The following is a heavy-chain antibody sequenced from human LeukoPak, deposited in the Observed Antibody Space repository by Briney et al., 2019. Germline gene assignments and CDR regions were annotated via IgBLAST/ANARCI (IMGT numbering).Heavy chain of an antibody. J-gene: IGHJ6*04. CDR3: AELGITMIGGV. CDR2: ISGSGGST. Sequence: PGGSLRLSCAASGFTFSSYAMSWGRQGAGKGREWVSAISGSGGSTYYADSVKGRFTISRDNSKNTLYLQMNSLRAEDTAVYYCAELGITMIGGVWGKGTTVTISS. CDR1: GFTFSSYA. D-gene: IGHD3-10*02. V-gene: IGHV3-23*01.